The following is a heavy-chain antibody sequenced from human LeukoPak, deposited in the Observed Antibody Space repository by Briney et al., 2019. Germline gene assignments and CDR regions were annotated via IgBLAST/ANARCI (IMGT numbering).Heavy chain of an antibody. CDR3: AKDLYCSSTSCRTNGDFQH. CDR2: ISYDGSNK. Sequence: QPGGSLRLSCAASGFTFSSYAMHWVRQAPGKGLEWVAVISYDGSNKYYADSVKGRFTISRDNSKSTLYLQMNSLRAEDTAVYYCAKDLYCSSTSCRTNGDFQHWGQGTLVTVSS. D-gene: IGHD2-2*01. CDR1: GFTFSSYA. V-gene: IGHV3-30-3*01. J-gene: IGHJ1*01.